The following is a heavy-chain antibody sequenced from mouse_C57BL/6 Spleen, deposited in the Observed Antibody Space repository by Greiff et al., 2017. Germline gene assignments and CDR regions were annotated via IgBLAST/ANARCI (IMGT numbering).Heavy chain of an antibody. CDR2: ISDGGSYT. J-gene: IGHJ4*01. Sequence: EVKLVESGGGLVKPGGSLKLSCAASGFTFSSYAMSWVRQTPEKRLEWVATISDGGSYTYYPDNVKGRFTISRDNAKNNLYLQMSHLKSEDTAMYYCAREGGIYYGYYYAMDYWGQGTSVTVSS. CDR3: AREGGIYYGYYYAMDY. V-gene: IGHV5-4*01. D-gene: IGHD2-2*01. CDR1: GFTFSSYA.